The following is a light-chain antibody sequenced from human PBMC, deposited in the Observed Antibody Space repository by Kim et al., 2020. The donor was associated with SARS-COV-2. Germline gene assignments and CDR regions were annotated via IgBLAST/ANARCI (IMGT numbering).Light chain of an antibody. CDR1: SSNIGANYD. CDR2: SNT. CDR3: QSYDSTLSGVL. V-gene: IGLV1-40*01. Sequence: QRVTISCTGSSSNIGANYDVPWYQQVPGTAPKLLIFSNTNRPSGVPDRFSGSKSGTSASLAITGLQAEDEADYYCQSYDSTLSGVLFGGGTQLTVL. J-gene: IGLJ2*01.